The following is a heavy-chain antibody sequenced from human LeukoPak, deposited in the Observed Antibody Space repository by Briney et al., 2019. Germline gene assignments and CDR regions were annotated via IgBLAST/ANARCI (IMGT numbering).Heavy chain of an antibody. CDR2: IFDSGSP. Sequence: SETLSLTCTVSGASIGTYHSSWVRQPPGKGLEWIGYIFDSGSPHYRPALRSRVTISLHTSKNQLSLRLKSATPADTAIYYCARHDENGYYFFDIWGQGTLVTVSS. CDR1: GASIGTYH. D-gene: IGHD5-24*01. CDR3: ARHDENGYYFFDI. V-gene: IGHV4-59*08. J-gene: IGHJ4*02.